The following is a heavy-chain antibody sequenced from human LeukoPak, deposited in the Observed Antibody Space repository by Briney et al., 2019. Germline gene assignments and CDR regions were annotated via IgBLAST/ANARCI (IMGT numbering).Heavy chain of an antibody. Sequence: SQTLSLTCTVSGGSISSGSYYWSWIRQPAGKGLEWIGRIYTSGGTNYNPSLKSRVTISVDTSKNQFSLKLSSVTAADTAVYYCARLRGAGSSWYVGYYYYMDVWGKGTTVTISS. D-gene: IGHD6-13*01. J-gene: IGHJ6*03. V-gene: IGHV4-61*02. CDR3: ARLRGAGSSWYVGYYYYMDV. CDR1: GGSISSGSYY. CDR2: IYTSGGT.